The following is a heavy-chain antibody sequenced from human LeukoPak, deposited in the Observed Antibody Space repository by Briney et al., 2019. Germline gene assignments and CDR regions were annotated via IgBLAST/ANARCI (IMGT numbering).Heavy chain of an antibody. CDR1: GFTFSSYS. CDR2: INDSGDIT. V-gene: IGHV3-23*01. Sequence: PGGSLRLSCAASGFTFSSYSMSWVRQAPGKGLEWVSSINDSGDITNYADSVKGRFTIARDDSKNTVYLEMKSLTAEDTALYYCARGGWPFDFWGQGTLVTVSS. D-gene: IGHD3-10*01. CDR3: ARGGWPFDF. J-gene: IGHJ4*02.